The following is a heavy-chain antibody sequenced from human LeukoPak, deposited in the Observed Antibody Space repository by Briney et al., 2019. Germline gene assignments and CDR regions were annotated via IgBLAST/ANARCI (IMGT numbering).Heavy chain of an antibody. CDR3: ARDRTGPDAFDI. J-gene: IGHJ3*02. V-gene: IGHV3-21*01. CDR2: ISSTSSYI. Sequence: GGSLRLSCAAPGFIFITYSMSWVRQAPGKGLEWVSSISSTSSYIYYADSVKGRFTFSRDNAKNSLYLQINSLRVEDTAVYYCARDRTGPDAFDIWGQGTMVTVSS. CDR1: GFIFITYS.